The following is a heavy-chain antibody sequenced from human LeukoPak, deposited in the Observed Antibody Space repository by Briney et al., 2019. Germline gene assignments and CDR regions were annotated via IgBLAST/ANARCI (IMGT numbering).Heavy chain of an antibody. CDR1: GYTFTGYY. CDR3: ARTLLPGGQELY. D-gene: IGHD1-26*01. J-gene: IGHJ4*02. Sequence: ASVKVSCKASGYTFTGYYMHWLRQAPGQGLEWMGWINPNSGGTNYAQKFQGRVTMTRDTSISTTYMELRSLRSEDTAVYYCARTLLPGGQELYWGQGTLVTVSS. CDR2: INPNSGGT. V-gene: IGHV1-2*02.